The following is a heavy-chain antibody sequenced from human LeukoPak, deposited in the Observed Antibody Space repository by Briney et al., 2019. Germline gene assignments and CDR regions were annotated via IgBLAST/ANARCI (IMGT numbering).Heavy chain of an antibody. J-gene: IGHJ5*02. V-gene: IGHV5-51*01. CDR2: IYPGDSNT. D-gene: IGHD4-17*01. CDR1: GYRFTTYW. CDR3: ARRLRPYEPFDP. Sequence: GESLKISCKGFGYRFTTYWIGWVRQMPGKGLEWMGIIYPGDSNTRYSPSFQGQVTIPADKSVSTVYLQWSSLKASDTAMYYCARRLRPYEPFDPWGQGTLVTVSS.